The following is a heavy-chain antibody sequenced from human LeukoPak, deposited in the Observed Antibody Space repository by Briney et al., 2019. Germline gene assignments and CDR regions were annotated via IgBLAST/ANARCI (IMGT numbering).Heavy chain of an antibody. CDR3: ARDRGYCSSTSCYGVWFDP. J-gene: IGHJ5*02. V-gene: IGHV4-31*03. D-gene: IGHD2-2*01. CDR2: IYHSGST. Sequence: SETLSLTCTVSGGSISSGGYYWSWIRQHPGKGLEWIGYIYHSGSTYYNPSLKSRVTISVDTSKNQFSLKLSSVTAADTAVYYCARDRGYCSSTSCYGVWFDPWGQGTLVTVSS. CDR1: GGSISSGGYY.